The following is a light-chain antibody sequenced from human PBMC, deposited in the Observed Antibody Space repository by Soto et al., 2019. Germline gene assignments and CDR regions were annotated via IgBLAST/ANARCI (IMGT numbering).Light chain of an antibody. CDR2: GNS. J-gene: IGLJ2*01. V-gene: IGLV1-40*01. CDR1: SSNIGAGYD. CDR3: QSYDSSLSVLI. Sequence: QSVLTQPPSVSGATGQRVTISCTGSSSNIGAGYDVHWYQQLPGTAPKLLIYGNSNRPSGVPDRFSGSKSGTSASLAITGLQAEDEADYYCQSYDSSLSVLIFGGGTQMTVL.